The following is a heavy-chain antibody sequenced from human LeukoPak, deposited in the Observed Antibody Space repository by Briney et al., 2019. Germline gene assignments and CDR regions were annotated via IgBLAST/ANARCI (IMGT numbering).Heavy chain of an antibody. CDR3: ARDRGIEQQLGNWFDP. V-gene: IGHV1-69*13. CDR1: GGTFSSYA. D-gene: IGHD6-13*01. Sequence: SVKVSFKASGGTFSSYAISWVRQAPGQGLEWMGGIIPIFGTANYAQKFQGRVTITADESTSTAYMELSSLRSEDTAVYYCARDRGIEQQLGNWFDPWGQGTLVTVSS. J-gene: IGHJ5*02. CDR2: IIPIFGTA.